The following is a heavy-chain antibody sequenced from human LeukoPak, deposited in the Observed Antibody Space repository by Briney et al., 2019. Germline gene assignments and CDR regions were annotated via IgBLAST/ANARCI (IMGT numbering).Heavy chain of an antibody. J-gene: IGHJ4*02. CDR1: GGTFSSYA. D-gene: IGHD3-22*01. V-gene: IGHV1-46*01. CDR2: INPSGGST. Sequence: ASVKVSCKASGGTFSSYAISWVRQAPGQGLEWMGIINPSGGSTSYAQKFQGRVTMTRDTSTSTVYMELSSLRSEDTAVYYCARGDYYDSSGPRGLFDYWGQGTLVTVSS. CDR3: ARGDYYDSSGPRGLFDY.